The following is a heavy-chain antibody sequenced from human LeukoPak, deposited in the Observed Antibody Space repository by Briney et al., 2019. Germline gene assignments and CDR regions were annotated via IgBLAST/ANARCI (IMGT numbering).Heavy chain of an antibody. CDR1: GFTFSNAW. CDR2: ISESGTGT. V-gene: IGHV3-23*01. D-gene: IGHD5-18*01. Sequence: GGSLRLSCAASGFTFSNAWMSWVRQAPGKGLEWVSAISESGTGTYYADSVKGRFTISRDNSKNTLSLQMNSLRAEDTAVYYCAKDIAQGYTYGSIEQDYWGQGTLVTVSS. J-gene: IGHJ4*02. CDR3: AKDIAQGYTYGSIEQDY.